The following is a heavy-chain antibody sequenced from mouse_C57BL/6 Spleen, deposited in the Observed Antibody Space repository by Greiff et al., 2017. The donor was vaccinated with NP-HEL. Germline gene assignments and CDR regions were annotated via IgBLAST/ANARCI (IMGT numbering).Heavy chain of an antibody. CDR2: INPNNGGT. CDR1: GYTFTDYN. D-gene: IGHD1-1*01. V-gene: IGHV1-22*01. Sequence: VQLQQSGPELVKPGASVKMSCTASGYTFTDYNMHWVKQSHGKSLEWIGYINPNNGGTSYNQKFKGKATLTVNTSSSTAYMELRSLTSEDSAVYYCARQYYDGSSYDFDYWGQGTTLTVSS. CDR3: ARQYYDGSSYDFDY. J-gene: IGHJ2*01.